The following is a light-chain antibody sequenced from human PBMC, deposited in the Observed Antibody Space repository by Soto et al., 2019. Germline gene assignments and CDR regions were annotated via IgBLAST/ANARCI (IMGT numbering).Light chain of an antibody. Sequence: QSALTQPPSVSGSPGQSVTISCTGTSTDFVSYNRVSWYQQLPGTGPRLLIYGTNQRPSGVPDRFSGSKSGTSASLAISGLQSEDEADYYCAAWDDYLNGVVFGGGTKVTVL. V-gene: IGLV1-44*01. CDR3: AAWDDYLNGVV. CDR1: STDFVSYNR. J-gene: IGLJ2*01. CDR2: GTN.